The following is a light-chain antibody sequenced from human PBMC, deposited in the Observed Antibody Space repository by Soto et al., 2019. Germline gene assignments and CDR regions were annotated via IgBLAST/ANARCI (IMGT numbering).Light chain of an antibody. CDR1: QGISNY. J-gene: IGKJ5*01. CDR2: AAS. CDR3: QHRSDWPLT. Sequence: DIQMTQSPSSLSASVGDRGTITFRASQGISNYLAWYQQKPGKVPELLIYAASTLQSVVPSRFSGSGSGTDFTLTISSLEPDDFAVYYCQHRSDWPLTFGQGTRLEIK. V-gene: IGKV1-27*01.